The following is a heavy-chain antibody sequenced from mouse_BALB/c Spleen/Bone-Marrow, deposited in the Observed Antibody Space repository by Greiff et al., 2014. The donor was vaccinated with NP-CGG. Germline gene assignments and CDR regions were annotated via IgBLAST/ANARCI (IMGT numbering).Heavy chain of an antibody. CDR1: GYTFTSYV. J-gene: IGHJ1*01. Sequence: SGPELVKPGASVKMSCKASGYTFTSYVIHWVKQKPGQGLEWIGYINPYNDGTKYNEKFKGKATLTSDKSSSTAYMELGSLTSEDSAVYYCARGGYYGTSLYWYFDVWGAGTTVTVSS. CDR2: INPYNDGT. D-gene: IGHD1-1*01. CDR3: ARGGYYGTSLYWYFDV. V-gene: IGHV1-14*01.